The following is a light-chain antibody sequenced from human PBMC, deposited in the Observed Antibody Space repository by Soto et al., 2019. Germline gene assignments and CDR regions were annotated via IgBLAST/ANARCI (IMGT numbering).Light chain of an antibody. Sequence: DIQITHSPSSLSASVGDSVTITCRASQNINSYLNWYQQRPGKAPKLLIHDASILQSGVPSRFSGSGSGTEFALTINSLQPEDIATIYCQQTYSTPRGFGQGTRLEIK. CDR3: QQTYSTPRG. V-gene: IGKV1-39*01. CDR1: QNINSY. CDR2: DAS. J-gene: IGKJ5*01.